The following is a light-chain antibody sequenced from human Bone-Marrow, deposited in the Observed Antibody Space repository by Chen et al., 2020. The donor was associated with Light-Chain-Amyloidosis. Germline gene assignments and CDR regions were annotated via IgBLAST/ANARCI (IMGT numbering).Light chain of an antibody. Sequence: SALTPPASVSGSPAHWITISFTGTNSDVGGDNHVSWYQQHPDKAPKRMIYEVTNRPSWVPDRFSGSKSDNTASLTISGLQTEDEADYFCSSYTITNTLVFGSGTRVTVL. V-gene: IGLV2-14*01. CDR3: SSYTITNTLV. CDR2: EVT. CDR1: NSDVGGDNH. J-gene: IGLJ1*01.